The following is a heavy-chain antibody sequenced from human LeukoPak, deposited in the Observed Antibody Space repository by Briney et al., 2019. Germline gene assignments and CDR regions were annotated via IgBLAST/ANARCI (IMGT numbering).Heavy chain of an antibody. J-gene: IGHJ4*02. CDR2: IYYSGST. D-gene: IGHD5-18*01. V-gene: IGHV4-59*01. CDR3: ARGLGYSYASV. Sequence: PSETLSLTCTVSGGSISSYYWSWIRQPPGKGLEWIGYIYYSGSTNYNPSLKSRVTISVDTSKNQFSLKLSSVTAADTAVYYCARGLGYSYASVWGQGTLVTVSS. CDR1: GGSISSYY.